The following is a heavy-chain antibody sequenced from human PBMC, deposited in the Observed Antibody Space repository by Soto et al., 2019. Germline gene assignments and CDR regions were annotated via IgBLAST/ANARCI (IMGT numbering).Heavy chain of an antibody. V-gene: IGHV4-4*02. J-gene: IGHJ4*02. D-gene: IGHD1-26*01. CDR3: ASLMGSGSYYRGSDY. Sequence: QVQLQESGPGLVKPSGTLSLTCAVSGGSISSSNSWSWVRQPPGKGLEWIGEIYHSGSTNYNPSLKSRVTISVDKSKNQFSLKLSSVTAADTAVYYCASLMGSGSYYRGSDYWGQGTLVTVSS. CDR2: IYHSGST. CDR1: GGSISSSNS.